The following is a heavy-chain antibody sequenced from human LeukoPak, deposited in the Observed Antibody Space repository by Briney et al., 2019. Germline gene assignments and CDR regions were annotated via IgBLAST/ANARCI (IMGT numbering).Heavy chain of an antibody. Sequence: GESLRISCQGSGYSFASHWIGWVRQMPGKGLEWMGIIHPSDSETKYSPSLQGRVTISVDTSISTTYLQWSSLRASDTAIYYCAKPSLRGFSYGPEYWGQGTLITVS. D-gene: IGHD5-18*01. V-gene: IGHV5-51*01. CDR3: AKPSLRGFSYGPEY. CDR2: IHPSDSET. CDR1: GYSFASHW. J-gene: IGHJ4*02.